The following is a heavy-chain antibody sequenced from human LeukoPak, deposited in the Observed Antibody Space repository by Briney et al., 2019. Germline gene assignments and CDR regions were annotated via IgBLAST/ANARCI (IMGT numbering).Heavy chain of an antibody. CDR1: GFTVSSNY. V-gene: IGHV3-66*01. CDR3: ARGYALYSGRYIDFDY. Sequence: GGSLRLSCAASGFTVSSNYMSWVRQAPGKGLEWVSVIYSGGSTYYAYSLKGRFTISRDNSKNTLYLQMNSLRAEDTAVYYCARGYALYSGRYIDFDYWGQGTLVTVSS. J-gene: IGHJ4*02. CDR2: IYSGGST. D-gene: IGHD1-26*01.